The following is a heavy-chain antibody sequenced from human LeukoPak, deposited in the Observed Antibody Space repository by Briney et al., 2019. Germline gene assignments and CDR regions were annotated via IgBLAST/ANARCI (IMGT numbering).Heavy chain of an antibody. Sequence: ASVKVSCKASRYTFTSYYMHWVRQAPGQGLEWMGIINPSGGSTSYAQKFQGRVTMTRDMSTSTVYMELSSLRSEDTAVYYCARDAGWRYYYDSSGYYDYWGQGTLVTVSS. CDR2: INPSGGST. D-gene: IGHD3-22*01. V-gene: IGHV1-46*01. CDR1: RYTFTSYY. J-gene: IGHJ4*02. CDR3: ARDAGWRYYYDSSGYYDY.